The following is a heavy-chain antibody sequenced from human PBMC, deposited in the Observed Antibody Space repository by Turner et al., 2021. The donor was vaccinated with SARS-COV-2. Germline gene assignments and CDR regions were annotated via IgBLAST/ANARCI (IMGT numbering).Heavy chain of an antibody. CDR3: ARDLMEVGGMDV. D-gene: IGHD3-3*01. J-gene: IGHJ6*02. Sequence: EVQLVESGGGLIQPGGSLRLSCAASGFTVSSNYMTWVRQAPGKGLEGVSVIYSGGSTYYADSVKGRFTISRDNSKNTLYLQMNSLRAEDTAVYYCARDLMEVGGMDVWGQGTTVTVSS. CDR2: IYSGGST. V-gene: IGHV3-53*01. CDR1: GFTVSSNY.